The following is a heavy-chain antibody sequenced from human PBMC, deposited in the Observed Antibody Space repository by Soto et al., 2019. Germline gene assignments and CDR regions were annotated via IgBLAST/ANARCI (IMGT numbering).Heavy chain of an antibody. Sequence: AGGSLRLSCTVSGFTFDNYAMSWVRQAPGKGLEWISGINWNGASAGYADSVKGRFTISRDNAKNSLYLQMNSLRAEDTALYYCARGLNKAALSFEYWGHGTLVTVSS. CDR3: ARGLNKAALSFEY. V-gene: IGHV3-20*04. J-gene: IGHJ4*01. CDR1: GFTFDNYA. CDR2: INWNGASA. D-gene: IGHD6-25*01.